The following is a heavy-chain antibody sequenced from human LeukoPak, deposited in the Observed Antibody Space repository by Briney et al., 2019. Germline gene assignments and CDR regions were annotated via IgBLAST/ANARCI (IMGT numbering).Heavy chain of an antibody. J-gene: IGHJ2*01. D-gene: IGHD3-10*01. CDR2: ISGSLGST. CDR3: ARSGSQSYWYFDL. Sequence: PGGSLRLSCAASGFIFNKYGMNWVRQAPGKGLEWVSTISGSLGSTYYADSVKGRFTIPRDNSKNTLYLQMNSLRAEDTAVYYCARSGSQSYWYFDLWGRGTLVTVSS. CDR1: GFIFNKYG. V-gene: IGHV3-23*01.